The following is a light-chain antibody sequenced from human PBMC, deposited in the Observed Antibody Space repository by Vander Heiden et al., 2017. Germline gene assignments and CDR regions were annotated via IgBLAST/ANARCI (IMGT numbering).Light chain of an antibody. V-gene: IGKV4-1*01. CDR1: QSVLYSSNNKNY. Sequence: DILMTQSPHSLSVSLGESATINCKSSQSVLYSSNNKNYLAWYQQKPGRPPKLLIYWASTRLAAVPDRFSGRGSGTDFTLTISSLLAEDVTVYYCHQEYGTPHTFGHGTKVDIK. CDR2: WAS. J-gene: IGKJ3*01. CDR3: HQEYGTPHT.